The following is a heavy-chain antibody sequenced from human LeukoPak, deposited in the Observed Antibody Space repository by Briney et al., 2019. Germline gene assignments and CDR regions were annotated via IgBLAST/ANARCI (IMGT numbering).Heavy chain of an antibody. CDR1: GGSISSYY. D-gene: IGHD6-13*01. V-gene: IGHV4-4*07. Sequence: SETLSLTCTVSGGSISSYYWSWIRQPAGKGLEWIGRIYTSGSTNYNPSLKSRVTISVDTSKNQFSLKLSSMTAADTAVYYCARGVAAAAGRAFDYWGQGTLVTVSS. J-gene: IGHJ4*02. CDR3: ARGVAAAAGRAFDY. CDR2: IYTSGST.